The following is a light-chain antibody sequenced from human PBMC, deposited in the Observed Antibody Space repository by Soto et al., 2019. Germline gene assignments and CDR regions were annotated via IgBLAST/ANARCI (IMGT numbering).Light chain of an antibody. CDR1: SSNIGNEY. CDR2: DSN. V-gene: IGLV1-51*01. CDR3: GTWDSSLSAGV. J-gene: IGLJ2*01. Sequence: QSVLTQPPSVSAAPGQKVTISCSGSSSNIGNEYVSWYQHLPGTAPKLLIYDSNKRPSGIPDRFSGSKSGTSATLGITGLQTGDEADYYCGTWDSSLSAGVFGGGTKLTVL.